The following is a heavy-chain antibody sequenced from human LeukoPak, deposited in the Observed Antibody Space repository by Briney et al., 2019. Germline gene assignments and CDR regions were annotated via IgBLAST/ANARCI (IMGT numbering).Heavy chain of an antibody. D-gene: IGHD2-2*02. J-gene: IGHJ4*02. CDR3: ARDADTHYYFDY. CDR2: ISYDGSNK. Sequence: GGSLRLSCAASGFTFSSYAMHWVRQAPGKGLEWVAVISYDGSNKYYADSVKGRFTISRDNSKNTLYLQMNSLRAGDTAVYYCARDADTHYYFDYWGQGTLVTVSS. V-gene: IGHV3-30*04. CDR1: GFTFSSYA.